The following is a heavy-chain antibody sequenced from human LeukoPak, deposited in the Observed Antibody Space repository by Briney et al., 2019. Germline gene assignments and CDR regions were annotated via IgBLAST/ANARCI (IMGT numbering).Heavy chain of an antibody. CDR1: GFTLGSHG. D-gene: IGHD2-15*01. CDR3: ARDGIVVVVAATLDY. CDR2: ISYDGSNK. Sequence: GGSLRLSCIASGFTLGSHGMFWVRQAPGKGLEWVTFISYDGSNKYYGDSMKGRFTVFRDNSKNTLYLQMNSLRVEDTAVYYCARDGIVVVVAATLDYWGQGTLVTVSS. J-gene: IGHJ4*02. V-gene: IGHV3-30*19.